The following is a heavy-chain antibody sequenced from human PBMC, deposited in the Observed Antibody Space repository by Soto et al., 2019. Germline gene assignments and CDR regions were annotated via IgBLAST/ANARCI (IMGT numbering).Heavy chain of an antibody. V-gene: IGHV4-59*08. CDR2: IYSRGST. CDR1: DGSISTYY. CDR3: ARTFYYGAGRFFFDY. J-gene: IGHJ4*02. D-gene: IGHD3-10*01. Sequence: QVQLQESGPGLVKPSGTLSLTCAVSDGSISTYYWSWIRQPPGEGLEWIGTIYSRGSTNYNPSLTSRVTISLDTSKKHFSLQLSSVTAADTAVYYCARTFYYGAGRFFFDYWGQGTLVTVSS.